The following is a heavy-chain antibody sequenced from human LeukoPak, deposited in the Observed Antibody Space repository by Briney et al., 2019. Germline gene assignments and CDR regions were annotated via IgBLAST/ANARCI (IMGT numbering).Heavy chain of an antibody. Sequence: SETLSLTCTVSGGSISSYYWSWIRQPPGKGLEWIGYIYYSGSTNYNPSLKSRVTISVDTSKNQFSLKLSSVTAADTAVYYCARVRGYCTNGVCSYYYYYMDVWGKGTTVTVSS. CDR2: IYYSGST. V-gene: IGHV4-59*08. D-gene: IGHD2-8*01. J-gene: IGHJ6*03. CDR3: ARVRGYCTNGVCSYYYYYMDV. CDR1: GGSISSYY.